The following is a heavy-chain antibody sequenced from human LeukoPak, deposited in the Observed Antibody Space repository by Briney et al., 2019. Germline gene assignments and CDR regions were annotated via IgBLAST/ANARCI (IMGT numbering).Heavy chain of an antibody. CDR3: AKGGLGATNRWFDY. V-gene: IGHV3-23*01. CDR1: GFTFSSYA. CDR2: ISGSGGST. Sequence: GGSLRLSCAASGFTFSSYAMSWVRQAPGKGLEWVSGISGSGGSTYYADSVKGRFTISRDNSKNTLYLQMNSLRAEDTAVYYCAKGGLGATNRWFDYWGQGTLVTVSS. D-gene: IGHD1-26*01. J-gene: IGHJ4*02.